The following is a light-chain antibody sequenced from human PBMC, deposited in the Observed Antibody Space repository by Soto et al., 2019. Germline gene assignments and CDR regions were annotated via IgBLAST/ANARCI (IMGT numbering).Light chain of an antibody. CDR1: QSVSSSY. CDR2: GAS. V-gene: IGKV3-20*01. J-gene: IGKJ1*01. CDR3: QKFSSSLRT. Sequence: EIVLTQSPGTLSLSPGERATLSCRASQSVSSSYLAWYQQKPGQAPRLLIYGASSRATGIPDSFSGSGSGTNFTLTIRRLEPEDLGVYYCQKFSSSLRTFGQG.